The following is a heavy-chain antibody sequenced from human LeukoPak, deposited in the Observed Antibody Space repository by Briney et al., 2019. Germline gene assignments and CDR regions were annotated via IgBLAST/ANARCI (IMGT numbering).Heavy chain of an antibody. Sequence: ASVKVSCKASGYTFTSYDINWVRQATGQGLEWMGWISAYNGNTNYAQKLQGRVTMTTDTSTSTAYMELRSLRSEDTAVYYCARVYGDYANVGDIWGQGTMVTVSS. CDR1: GYTFTSYD. CDR2: ISAYNGNT. J-gene: IGHJ3*02. CDR3: ARVYGDYANVGDI. V-gene: IGHV1-18*01. D-gene: IGHD4-17*01.